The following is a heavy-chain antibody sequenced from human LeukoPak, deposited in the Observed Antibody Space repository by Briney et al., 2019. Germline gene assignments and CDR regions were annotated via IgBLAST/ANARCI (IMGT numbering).Heavy chain of an antibody. D-gene: IGHD4-17*01. V-gene: IGHV4-59*01. Sequence: SETLSLTCTVSGGSISSYYWSWVRQPPGKGLEWIGYIYYSGSTNYNPSLKSRVTISVDTSKKQFSLRLCSVTAADTAVYYCARSDYGDYRFVYWGQGTLVTVSS. CDR2: IYYSGST. J-gene: IGHJ4*02. CDR3: ARSDYGDYRFVY. CDR1: GGSISSYY.